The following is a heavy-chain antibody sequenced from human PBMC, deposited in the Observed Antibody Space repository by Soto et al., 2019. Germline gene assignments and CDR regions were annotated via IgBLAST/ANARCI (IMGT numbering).Heavy chain of an antibody. CDR1: GGSFSGYY. D-gene: IGHD6-13*01. J-gene: IGHJ4*02. Sequence: SETLSLTCAVYGGSFSGYYWSWIRQPPGKGLEWIGEINHSGSTNYNPSLKSRVTISVDTSKNQFSLKLSSVTAADTAVYYCARGIAAAGTWGLSYFDYWGQGTLVTVSS. CDR3: ARGIAAAGTWGLSYFDY. CDR2: INHSGST. V-gene: IGHV4-34*01.